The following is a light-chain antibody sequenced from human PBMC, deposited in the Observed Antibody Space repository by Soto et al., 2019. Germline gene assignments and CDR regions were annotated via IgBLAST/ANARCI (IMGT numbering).Light chain of an antibody. CDR1: SSDVGGHNH. Sequence: QSALTQPPSASGSPGQSVTISCTGSSSDVGGHNHVSWYQQHPGKAPKLMIYEVSKRPSGVPDRFSGPKSDNTASLTVSGLQAEDEADYYCSSYAGSMNLIFGGGTKLTVL. CDR3: SSYAGSMNLI. V-gene: IGLV2-8*01. CDR2: EVS. J-gene: IGLJ2*01.